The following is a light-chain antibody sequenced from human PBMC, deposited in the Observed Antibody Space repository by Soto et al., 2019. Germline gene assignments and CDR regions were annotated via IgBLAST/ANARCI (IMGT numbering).Light chain of an antibody. CDR2: AAS. CDR1: QTINSY. Sequence: DIQMTQSPSSLSASVGDRVTITCRASQTINSYLNWYQQNPGEAPKLLIYAASTLHNGVPSRFSGSRSGTDFTLSISSLQPEDFATYYCPQSSKTPYTFGQGTKPEIK. V-gene: IGKV1-39*01. J-gene: IGKJ2*01. CDR3: PQSSKTPYT.